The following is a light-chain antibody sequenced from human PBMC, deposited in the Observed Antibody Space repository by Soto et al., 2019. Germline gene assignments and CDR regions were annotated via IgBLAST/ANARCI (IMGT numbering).Light chain of an antibody. CDR1: QGIGSD. CDR3: QQLNSYPLT. Sequence: DIQLTQSPSFLSASLGDRVTITCRASQGIGSDLVWYQQKPVKAPKLLIYGASTLQGGVSSRFSGSGSGTEFTLTISRLQPEDFATYYCQQLNSYPLTFGGGTKVEIK. CDR2: GAS. V-gene: IGKV1-9*01. J-gene: IGKJ4*01.